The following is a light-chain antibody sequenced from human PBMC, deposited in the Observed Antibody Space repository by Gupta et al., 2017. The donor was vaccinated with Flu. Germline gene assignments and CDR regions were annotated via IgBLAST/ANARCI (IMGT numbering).Light chain of an antibody. CDR1: QSVSSNY. CDR3: QPYGISPRR. CDR2: DGS. V-gene: IGKV3D-20*01. Sequence: DTVVTQSPATLSLSPGERATLSCGTSQSVSSNYVAWYQQKPGLAPRLLIYDGSTRATGIPDRFSGSGSGTDFTLTISRLEPEDFAVYYCQPYGISPRRFGPGTKVDFK. J-gene: IGKJ1*01.